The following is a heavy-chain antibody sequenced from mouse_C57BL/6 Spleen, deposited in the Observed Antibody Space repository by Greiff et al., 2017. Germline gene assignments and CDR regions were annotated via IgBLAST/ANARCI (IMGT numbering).Heavy chain of an antibody. V-gene: IGHV5-4*01. D-gene: IGHD1-1*01. CDR1: GFTFSSYA. CDR2: ISDGGSYT. CDR3: ARDGTLYYGSSYGWFAY. Sequence: EVMLVESGGGLVKPGGSLKLSCAASGFTFSSYAMSWVRQTPEKRLEWVATISDGGSYTYYPDNVKGRFTISRDNAKNNLYLQMSHLKSEDTAMYYCARDGTLYYGSSYGWFAYWGQGTLGTVSA. J-gene: IGHJ3*01.